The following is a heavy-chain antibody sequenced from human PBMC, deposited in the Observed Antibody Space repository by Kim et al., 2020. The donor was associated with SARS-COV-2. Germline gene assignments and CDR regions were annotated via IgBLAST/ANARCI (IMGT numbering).Heavy chain of an antibody. V-gene: IGHV5-10-1*01. J-gene: IGHJ6*02. CDR2: IDPSDSYT. CDR3: ARDIGSGYDHIYYYYGMDV. Sequence: GESLKISCKGSGYSFTSYWISWVRQMPGKGLEWMGRIDPSDSYTNYSPSFQGHVTISADKSISTAYLQWSSLKASDTAMYYCARDIGSGYDHIYYYYGMDVWGQGTTVTVSS. CDR1: GYSFTSYW. D-gene: IGHD5-12*01.